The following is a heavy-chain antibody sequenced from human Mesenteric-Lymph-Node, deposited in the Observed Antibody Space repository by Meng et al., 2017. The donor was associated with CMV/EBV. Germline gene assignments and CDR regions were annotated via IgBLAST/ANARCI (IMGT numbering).Heavy chain of an antibody. J-gene: IGHJ6*02. CDR3: ARHNSHYFYYGMDV. D-gene: IGHD4-23*01. CDR1: GGSISSYY. CDR2: VYYTGTT. Sequence: SETLSLTCTVSGGSISSYYWSWIRQTPGKGLEWIGYVYYTGTTTYNPSLKRRVTISVQTAKNQFSLNLFSVTAADTAVYYCARHNSHYFYYGMDVWGQGTTVTVSS. V-gene: IGHV4-59*01.